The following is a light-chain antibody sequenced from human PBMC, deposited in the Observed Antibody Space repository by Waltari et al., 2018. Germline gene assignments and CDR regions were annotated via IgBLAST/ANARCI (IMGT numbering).Light chain of an antibody. V-gene: IGKV3-20*01. Sequence: DIVLTQSPGTLYLSPGERATLSCRASQSVGSNFLAWYQQKPGQTPRLLIYGASSRATGIPDRFSGSGSGTDFILTISRLEPEDFAVYFCQQYSSSVMYTFGQGTKLEI. J-gene: IGKJ2*01. CDR3: QQYSSSVMYT. CDR1: QSVGSNF. CDR2: GAS.